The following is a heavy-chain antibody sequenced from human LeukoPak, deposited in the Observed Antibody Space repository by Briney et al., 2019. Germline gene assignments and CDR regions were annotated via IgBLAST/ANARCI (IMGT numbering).Heavy chain of an antibody. Sequence: GGSLRLSCAASGFTFSDYYMRWIRQAPGKGVEWVSYISSSGSTIYYADSVKGRFTISRDNAKNSLYLQMNSLRAEDTAVYYCARAREVALFDYWGQGTLVTVSS. V-gene: IGHV3-11*01. CDR3: ARAREVALFDY. CDR2: ISSSGSTI. CDR1: GFTFSDYY. J-gene: IGHJ4*02. D-gene: IGHD1-26*01.